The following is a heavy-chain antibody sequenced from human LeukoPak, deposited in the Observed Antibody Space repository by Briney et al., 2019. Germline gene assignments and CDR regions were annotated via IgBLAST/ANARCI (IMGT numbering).Heavy chain of an antibody. CDR1: GFTFSSYA. D-gene: IGHD3-22*01. Sequence: GGSLRLSCAASGFTFSSYAMSWVRQAPGKGLEWVSAISGSGGSTYYADSVKGWFTISRDNSKNTLYLQMNSLRAEDTAVYYCAKYYYDSSGYYPLLDYWGQGTLVTVSS. CDR3: AKYYYDSSGYYPLLDY. V-gene: IGHV3-23*01. J-gene: IGHJ4*02. CDR2: ISGSGGST.